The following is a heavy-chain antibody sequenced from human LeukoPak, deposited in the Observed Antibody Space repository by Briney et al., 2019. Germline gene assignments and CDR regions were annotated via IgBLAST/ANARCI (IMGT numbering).Heavy chain of an antibody. J-gene: IGHJ5*02. CDR3: ANWGRAKPSP. CDR1: GFTVSSNY. Sequence: GGSLRLSCAASGFTVSSNYMNWVRQAPGKGLEWVSVIDSGDRTYFADSVKGRFTISRDNSKNTLYLRMNSLRAEDTAVYYCANWGRAKPSPWGQGTLVTVSS. D-gene: IGHD7-27*01. V-gene: IGHV3-66*01. CDR2: IDSGDRT.